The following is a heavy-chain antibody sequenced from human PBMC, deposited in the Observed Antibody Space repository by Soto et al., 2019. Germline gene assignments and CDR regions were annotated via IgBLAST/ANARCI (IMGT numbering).Heavy chain of an antibody. CDR3: ARPRGSYYYYGMDV. J-gene: IGHJ6*02. CDR2: ISAYNGNT. CDR1: GYTFTSYG. V-gene: IGHV1-18*04. Sequence: ASVKVSCKASGYTFTSYGISWVRQAPGQGLEWMGWISAYNGNTNYAQKLQDRVTMTTDTSTSTAYMELRSLRSDDTAVYYCARPRGSYYYYGMDVWGQGTTVTVSS. D-gene: IGHD1-26*01.